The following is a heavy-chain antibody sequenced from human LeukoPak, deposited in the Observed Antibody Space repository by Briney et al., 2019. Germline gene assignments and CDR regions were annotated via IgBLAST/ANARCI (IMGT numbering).Heavy chain of an antibody. CDR3: ARKWLQALDY. V-gene: IGHV1-69*13. D-gene: IGHD5-24*01. J-gene: IGHJ4*02. Sequence: SVKVSCKASGGTFSSYAISWVRQAPGQGLEWMGGIIPIFGTANYAQKFQGRVTITADESTSAAYMELSSMRSEDTAVYYCARKWLQALDYWGQGTLVTVSS. CDR2: IIPIFGTA. CDR1: GGTFSSYA.